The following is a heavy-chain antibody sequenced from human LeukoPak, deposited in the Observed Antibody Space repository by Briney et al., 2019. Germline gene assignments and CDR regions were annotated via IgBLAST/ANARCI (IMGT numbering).Heavy chain of an antibody. D-gene: IGHD5-12*01. CDR3: ARGKMATISGSDAFDI. Sequence: GGSLRLSCAASGFTFSSYAMSWVRQAPGKGLEWVSSISGSGGSTYYADSVKGRFTISRDNAKNSLYLQMNSLRAEDTAVYYCARGKMATISGSDAFDIWGQGTMVTVSS. CDR1: GFTFSSYA. CDR2: ISGSGGST. V-gene: IGHV3-23*01. J-gene: IGHJ3*02.